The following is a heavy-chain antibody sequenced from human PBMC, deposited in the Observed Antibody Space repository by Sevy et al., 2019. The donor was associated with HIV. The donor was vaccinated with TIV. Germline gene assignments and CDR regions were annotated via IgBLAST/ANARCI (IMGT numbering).Heavy chain of an antibody. V-gene: IGHV3-30-3*02. CDR2: ISYDGSKK. J-gene: IGHJ4*02. Sequence: GGSLRLSCAASGFTFSSYAMSWVRQAPGKGLEWVAFISYDGSKKYYTDSVKGRFTISRDNSKNTVYLQMNSLRAEDTAVYSCAKLRSAFGPLDDWGQGTLVTVSS. D-gene: IGHD3-16*01. CDR3: AKLRSAFGPLDD. CDR1: GFTFSSYA.